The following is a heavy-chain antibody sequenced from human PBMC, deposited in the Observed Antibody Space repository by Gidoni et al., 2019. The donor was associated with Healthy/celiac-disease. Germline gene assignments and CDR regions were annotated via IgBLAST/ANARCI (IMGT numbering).Heavy chain of an antibody. J-gene: IGHJ6*02. Sequence: QVQLVQSGAEVKKPGSSVKVSCKASGGTFSSYAISWVRQAPGQGLEWMGGIIPIFGTANYAQKFQGRVTITADKSTSTAYMELSSLRSEDTAVYYCARGRIAVAGTPFSYGTDVWGQGTTVTVSS. CDR1: GGTFSSYA. V-gene: IGHV1-69*06. D-gene: IGHD6-19*01. CDR2: IIPIFGTA. CDR3: ARGRIAVAGTPFSYGTDV.